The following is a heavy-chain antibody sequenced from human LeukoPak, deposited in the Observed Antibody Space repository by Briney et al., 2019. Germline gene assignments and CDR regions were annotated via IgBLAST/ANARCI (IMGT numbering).Heavy chain of an antibody. CDR2: IYYSGST. D-gene: IGHD3-22*01. J-gene: IGHJ3*02. CDR1: GGSVSSGSYY. V-gene: IGHV4-61*01. Sequence: PSETLSLTCTVSGGSVSSGSYYWSWIRQPPGKGLEWIGYIYYSGSTYYNPSLKSRVTISVDRSKNQFSLKLSSVTAADTAVYYCARTPPDYYDSSGYPPHDAFDIWGQGTMVTVSS. CDR3: ARTPPDYYDSSGYPPHDAFDI.